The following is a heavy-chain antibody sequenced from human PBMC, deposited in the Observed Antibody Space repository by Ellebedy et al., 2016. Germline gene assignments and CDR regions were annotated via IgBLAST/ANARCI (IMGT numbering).Heavy chain of an antibody. V-gene: IGHV3-21*01. J-gene: IGHJ6*02. D-gene: IGHD3-10*01. Sequence: GESLKISXAASGFKFGNFDMSWVRQTPGRGLEWVASISSGSTYKYYRDSVKGRFTISRDNSKNSLYLQMNSLRAEDTAFYYCARPLGEDVAVVEFFYAMDVWGQGSTVIVSS. CDR3: ARPLGEDVAVVEFFYAMDV. CDR1: GFKFGNFD. CDR2: ISSGSTYK.